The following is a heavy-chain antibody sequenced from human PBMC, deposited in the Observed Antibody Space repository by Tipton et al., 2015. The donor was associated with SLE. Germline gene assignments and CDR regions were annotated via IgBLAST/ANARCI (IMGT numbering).Heavy chain of an antibody. Sequence: SLRLSCAASGFTFSSYAMSWVRQAPGKGLEWVSGISGSGGSTYYADSVKGRFTISRDNSKNTLYLQMNSLRAEDTAVHYCARGKYYFDYWGQGALVTVSS. J-gene: IGHJ4*02. CDR2: ISGSGGST. CDR1: GFTFSSYA. CDR3: ARGKYYFDY. V-gene: IGHV3-23*01.